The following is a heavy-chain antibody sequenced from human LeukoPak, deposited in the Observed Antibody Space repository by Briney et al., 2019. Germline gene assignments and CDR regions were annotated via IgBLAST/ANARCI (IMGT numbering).Heavy chain of an antibody. Sequence: GGSLRLSCAASGFTVSGSYMSWVRQAPGKGLEWVSVIYSGGSTYYGDSVKGRFTISRDNSKNTLYLQMNSLRAEDTAVYYCARDSDNSGYKAYWGQGTLVTVSS. CDR2: IYSGGST. J-gene: IGHJ4*02. CDR1: GFTVSGSY. CDR3: ARDSDNSGYKAY. D-gene: IGHD3-22*01. V-gene: IGHV3-53*01.